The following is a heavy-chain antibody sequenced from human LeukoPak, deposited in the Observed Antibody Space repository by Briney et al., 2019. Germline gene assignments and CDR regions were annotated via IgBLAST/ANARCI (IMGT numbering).Heavy chain of an antibody. CDR3: ARGQFYYGSGTFYPMDS. V-gene: IGHV3-66*01. J-gene: IGHJ4*02. D-gene: IGHD3-10*01. CDR1: RFTVSNND. Sequence: PGGSLRLSCAASRFTVSNNDIAWVRQAPGKGLEWVSVIYSGGSTYYADSVKGRFSLSRDNSKNTLYLQMNSLTDEDTAVYHCARGQFYYGSGTFYPMDSWGQGTLVTVSS. CDR2: IYSGGST.